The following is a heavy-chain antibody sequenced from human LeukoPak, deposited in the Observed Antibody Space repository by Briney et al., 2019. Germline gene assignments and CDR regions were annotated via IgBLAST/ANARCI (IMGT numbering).Heavy chain of an antibody. V-gene: IGHV4-30-4*01. CDR3: AGEGHGYSPFDY. CDR2: IYSSGST. J-gene: IGHJ4*02. Sequence: SQTLSLTCTVSDGSISSSDYYWTWIRQPPGKGLEWIGYIYSSGSTYYNPSLKSRVTMSVDTSKNQFSLKLSSVTAADTAVYYCAGEGHGYSPFDYWGQGTLVTVSS. D-gene: IGHD5-24*01. CDR1: DGSISSSDYY.